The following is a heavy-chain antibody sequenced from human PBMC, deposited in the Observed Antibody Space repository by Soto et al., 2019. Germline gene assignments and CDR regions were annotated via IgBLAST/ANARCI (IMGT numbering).Heavy chain of an antibody. Sequence: SQTLSLTCAISGDSVSSNSAAWNWIRQSPSRGLEWLGRTYYRSKGYNDYAVSVKSRITVNPDTSKNQFSLQLNSVTPEDTAVYYCARDAAVGYCSSTSCYDYYYYGMDVWGQGTTVTVSS. D-gene: IGHD2-2*01. J-gene: IGHJ6*02. CDR3: ARDAAVGYCSSTSCYDYYYYGMDV. V-gene: IGHV6-1*01. CDR2: TYYRSKGYN. CDR1: GDSVSSNSAA.